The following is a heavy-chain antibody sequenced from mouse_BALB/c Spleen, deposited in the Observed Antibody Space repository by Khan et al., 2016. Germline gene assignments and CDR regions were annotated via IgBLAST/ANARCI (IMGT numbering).Heavy chain of an antibody. CDR1: GFTFSGFW. V-gene: IGHV11-2*02. D-gene: IGHD1-1*01. CDR2: INSDGSAI. J-gene: IGHJ1*01. Sequence: EVQLLETGGGLVQPGGSRGLSCEGSGFTFSGFWMSWVRQTPGKTLEGIGDINSDGSAINYAPSIKDRFTIFRDYDKSTLYLAMSNARTEETATYFCRRYCSNWYLDVWGAGSTVTVSS. CDR3: RRYCSNWYLDV.